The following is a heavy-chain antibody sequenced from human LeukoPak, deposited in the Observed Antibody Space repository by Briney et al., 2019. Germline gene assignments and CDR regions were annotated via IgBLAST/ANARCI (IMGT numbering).Heavy chain of an antibody. CDR1: GGSISSYY. J-gene: IGHJ6*02. CDR2: IYYSGST. CDR3: AIDSDYYYGMDV. Sequence: SETLSLTCTVSGGSISSYYWSWIRQPPGKGLEWIGYIYYSGSTNYNPSLKSRVTISVDTSKNQFSLKLSSVTAADTAVYYCAIDSDYYYGMDVWGQGTTVTVSS. V-gene: IGHV4-59*01.